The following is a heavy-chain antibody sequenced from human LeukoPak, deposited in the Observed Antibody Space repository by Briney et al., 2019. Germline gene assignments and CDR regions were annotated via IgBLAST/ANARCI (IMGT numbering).Heavy chain of an antibody. V-gene: IGHV3-53*01. D-gene: IGHD1-14*01. J-gene: IGHJ4*02. CDR1: GFTVITND. CDR2: LYSDGNT. CDR3: ARGEEPLAANTLAY. Sequence: PGGSLRLSCAASGFTVITNDMTWVRQAPGKGLEWVSVLYSDGNTKYADSVQGRFTISRDNSKNTLYLEMNSLSPDDTAVYYCARGEEPLAANTLAYWGQGTLVSVP.